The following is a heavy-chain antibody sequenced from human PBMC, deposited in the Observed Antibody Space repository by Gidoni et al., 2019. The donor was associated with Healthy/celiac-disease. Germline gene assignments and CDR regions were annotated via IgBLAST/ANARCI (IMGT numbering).Heavy chain of an antibody. Sequence: STYYNPSLKSRVTISVDTSKNQFSLKLSSVTAADTAVYYCAIQPFYGSGSYKMSDYYYGMDVWGQGTTVTVSS. J-gene: IGHJ6*02. V-gene: IGHV4-39*01. CDR3: AIQPFYGSGSYKMSDYYYGMDV. D-gene: IGHD3-10*01. CDR2: ST.